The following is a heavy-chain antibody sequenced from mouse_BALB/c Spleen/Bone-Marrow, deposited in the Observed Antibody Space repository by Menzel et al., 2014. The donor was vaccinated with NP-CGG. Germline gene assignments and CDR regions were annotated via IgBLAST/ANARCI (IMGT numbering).Heavy chain of an antibody. CDR3: ARGGNWGDFDV. Sequence: VQLKESGGGLVQPGGSRKLPCAASGFTFSSLGMHWVRQAPEKGLEWVAYISSGSTAICYADTVKGRFNVTRTKPKNSLFLQMTSLRSEDTAMYYCARGGNWGDFDVWGAGTTVTVSS. CDR2: ISSGSTAI. D-gene: IGHD4-1*01. CDR1: GFTFSSLG. V-gene: IGHV5-17*02. J-gene: IGHJ1*01.